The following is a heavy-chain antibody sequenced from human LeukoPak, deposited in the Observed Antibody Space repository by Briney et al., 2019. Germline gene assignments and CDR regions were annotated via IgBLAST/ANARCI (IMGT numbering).Heavy chain of an antibody. CDR3: ARRNTGGYSSSWYSIAVAGEFDY. CDR2: ISSSGSTI. V-gene: IGHV3-11*01. Sequence: GGSLRLSCAASGFTFSDYYMSWIRQAPGKGLEWVSYISSSGSTIYYADSVKGRFTISRDNAKNSLYLQMNSQRAEDTAVYYCARRNTGGYSSSWYSIAVAGEFDYWGQGTLVTVSS. CDR1: GFTFSDYY. J-gene: IGHJ4*02. D-gene: IGHD6-13*01.